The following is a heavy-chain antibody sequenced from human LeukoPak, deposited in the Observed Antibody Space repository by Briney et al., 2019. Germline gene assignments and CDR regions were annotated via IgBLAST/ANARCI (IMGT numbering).Heavy chain of an antibody. CDR2: INHNGNVN. D-gene: IGHD3-16*01. CDR1: GFTFSSYW. J-gene: IGHJ6*02. CDR3: ARGGGLDV. Sequence: GGSLRLSCAASGFTFSSYWMNWARQAPGKGLEWVASINHNGNVNYYVDSVKGRFTISRDNAKNSLYLQMSNLKAEDTAVYFCARGGGLDVWGQGATVTVSS. V-gene: IGHV3-7*03.